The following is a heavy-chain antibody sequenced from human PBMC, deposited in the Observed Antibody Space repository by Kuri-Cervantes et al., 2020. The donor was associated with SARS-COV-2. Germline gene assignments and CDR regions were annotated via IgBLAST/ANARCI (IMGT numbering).Heavy chain of an antibody. CDR3: ARDRSRITIFGVVTRYGMDV. V-gene: IGHV3-74*01. CDR1: GFTFSSYW. Sequence: GGSLRLSCAASGFTFSSYWMHWVRQAPGKGLVWVSRINSDGSSTSYADSVKGRFTISRDNAKNTLYLQMNSLRAEDTAVYYCARDRSRITIFGVVTRYGMDVWGQGTTVTVSS. D-gene: IGHD3-3*01. CDR2: INSDGSST. J-gene: IGHJ6*02.